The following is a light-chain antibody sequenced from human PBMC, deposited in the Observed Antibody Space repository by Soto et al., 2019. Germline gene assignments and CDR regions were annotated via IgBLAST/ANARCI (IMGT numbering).Light chain of an antibody. Sequence: IVLTQSPATLSLSPGERATLSCLASQSVSNNYLAWYQQKPGQAPRLLIYGASNRATGIPDRFSGSGSGTDFTLTISRLEPEDFAVYYCQQYGSSGTSGQGTKVDIK. V-gene: IGKV3-20*01. CDR1: QSVSNNY. J-gene: IGKJ1*01. CDR3: QQYGSSGT. CDR2: GAS.